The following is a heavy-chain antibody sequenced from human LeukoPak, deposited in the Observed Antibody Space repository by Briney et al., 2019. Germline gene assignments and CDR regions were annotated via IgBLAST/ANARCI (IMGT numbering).Heavy chain of an antibody. CDR2: INPNSGGT. J-gene: IGHJ5*02. CDR3: ASRPYSGSSWSFWFDP. V-gene: IGHV1-2*02. CDR1: GYTFTGYY. D-gene: IGHD1-26*01. Sequence: ASVKVSCKASGYTFTGYYMHWVRQAPGQGLEWMGWINPNSGGTNYAQKFQGRVTMTRDTSINTAYMELSRLRSDDTAVYYCASRPYSGSSWSFWFDPWGQGTLVTVSS.